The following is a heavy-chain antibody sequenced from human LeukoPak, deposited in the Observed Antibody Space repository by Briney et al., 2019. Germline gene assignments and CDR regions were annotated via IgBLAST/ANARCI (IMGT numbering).Heavy chain of an antibody. CDR1: GGPFSGYY. D-gene: IGHD3-22*01. J-gene: IGHJ4*02. CDR2: INHSGST. Sequence: TSETLSLTCAVYGGPFSGYYWSWIRQPPGKGLEWIGEINHSGSTNYNPSLKSRVTISVDTSKNQFSLKLSSVTAADTAVCYCASNHYYDSSGYSAYWGQGTLVTVSS. CDR3: ASNHYYDSSGYSAY. V-gene: IGHV4-34*01.